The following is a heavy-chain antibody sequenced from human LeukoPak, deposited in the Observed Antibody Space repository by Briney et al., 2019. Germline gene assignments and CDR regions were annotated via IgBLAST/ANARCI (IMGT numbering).Heavy chain of an antibody. CDR2: IYYSGST. Sequence: PSETLSLTCTVSGGSISSGGYYWGWIRQPPGKGLEWIGSIYYSGSTYYNPSLKSRVTISVDTSKNQFSLNLSSVTAADTAVYYCALRGRIVGATSVILPRPDKNSDFDYWGQGTLVTVSS. CDR3: ALRGRIVGATSVILPRPDKNSDFDY. D-gene: IGHD1-26*01. CDR1: GGSISSGGYY. J-gene: IGHJ4*02. V-gene: IGHV4-39*01.